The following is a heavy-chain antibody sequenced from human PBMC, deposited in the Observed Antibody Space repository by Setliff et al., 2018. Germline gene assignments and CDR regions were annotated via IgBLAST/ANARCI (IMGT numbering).Heavy chain of an antibody. D-gene: IGHD2-2*01. V-gene: IGHV3-74*01. CDR3: VRGYCSSSSCYGTMGY. CDR1: GFTFSSYW. Sequence: LRLSCAASGFTFSSYWMHWVRQAPGRGLAWVSRINSDGSTTNYADSVKGRFTISRDNAKNTLYLQMNSLRAEDTAVYYCVRGYCSSSSCYGTMGYWGQGTLVTVSS. J-gene: IGHJ4*02. CDR2: INSDGSTT.